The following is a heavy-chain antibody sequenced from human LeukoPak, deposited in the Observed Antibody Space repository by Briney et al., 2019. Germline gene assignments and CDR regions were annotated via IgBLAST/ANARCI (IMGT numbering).Heavy chain of an antibody. CDR1: EFPFSSYN. D-gene: IGHD6-13*01. CDR2: ISSSSSSI. CDR3: ARVTGLQLVQGLDY. V-gene: IGHV3-21*01. J-gene: IGHJ4*02. Sequence: PGGSLRLCCAASEFPFSSYNMNWVRQAPGKVLEWVASISSSSSSIYYADSVKGRITISRDNAKNSLYLQMNSLRAEDTAVYYCARVTGLQLVQGLDYWGQGTLVTVSS.